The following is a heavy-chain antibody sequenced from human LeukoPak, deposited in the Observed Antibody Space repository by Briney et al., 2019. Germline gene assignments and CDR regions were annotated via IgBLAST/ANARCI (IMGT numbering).Heavy chain of an antibody. D-gene: IGHD6-19*01. Sequence: ASVKVSCKASGYTFTGYYMHWVRQAPGQGLEWMGWINPNSGGTNYAQKFQGRVTMTRDTSISTAYMELSRLRSDETAVYYCARAGDSSGWYGAHFDYWGQGTLVTVSS. J-gene: IGHJ4*02. V-gene: IGHV1-2*02. CDR1: GYTFTGYY. CDR3: ARAGDSSGWYGAHFDY. CDR2: INPNSGGT.